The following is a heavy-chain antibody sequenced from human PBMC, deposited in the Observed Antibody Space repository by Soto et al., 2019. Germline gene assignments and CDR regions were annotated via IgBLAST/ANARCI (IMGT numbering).Heavy chain of an antibody. J-gene: IGHJ6*02. V-gene: IGHV1-24*01. CDR3: ATTRTRRDSSSLDYYGMDV. CDR2: FDPEDGET. Sequence: ASVKVSCKVSGYTLTELSMHWVRQAPGKGLEWMGGFDPEDGETIYAQKFRGRVTMTEDTSTDTAYMELSSLRSEDTAVYYCATTRTRRDSSSLDYYGMDVWGQGTTVTV. D-gene: IGHD6-6*01. CDR1: GYTLTELS.